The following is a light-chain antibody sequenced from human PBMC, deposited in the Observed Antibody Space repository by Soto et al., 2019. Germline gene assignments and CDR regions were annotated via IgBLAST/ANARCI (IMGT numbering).Light chain of an antibody. J-gene: IGLJ1*01. V-gene: IGLV1-40*01. Sequence: QSVLTQPPSLSGAPGQRVTISCTGSSSNIGAGYDVYWYQQLPGTAPKLLIYANTNRPSGVPDRFSGSKSGTSASLAITGLRAEDEADYYCQSYDSSLSGYVFGTGTKVTVL. CDR3: QSYDSSLSGYV. CDR2: ANT. CDR1: SSNIGAGYD.